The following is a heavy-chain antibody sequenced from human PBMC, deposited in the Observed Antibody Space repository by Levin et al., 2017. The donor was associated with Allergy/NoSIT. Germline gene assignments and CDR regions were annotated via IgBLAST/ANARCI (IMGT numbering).Heavy chain of an antibody. CDR1: GFTVSSNY. D-gene: IGHD3-3*01. CDR3: ARVGGWSGYYTGWYFDL. CDR2: IYSGGST. J-gene: IGHJ2*01. Sequence: SCAASGFTVSSNYMSWVRQAPGKGLEWVSVIYSGGSTYYADSVKGRFTISRDNSKNTLYLQMNSLRAEDTAVYYCARVGGWSGYYTGWYFDLWGRGTLVTVSS. V-gene: IGHV3-66*01.